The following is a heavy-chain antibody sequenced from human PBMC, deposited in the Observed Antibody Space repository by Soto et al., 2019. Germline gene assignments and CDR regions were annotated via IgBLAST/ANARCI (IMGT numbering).Heavy chain of an antibody. CDR3: ARGVLLYDSSGYYFFDY. CDR2: INHSGST. V-gene: IGHV4-34*01. Sequence: SETLSLTCAVYGGSFSGYYWSWIRQPPGKGLEWIGEINHSGSTNYNPSLKSRVTISVDTSKNQFSLKLSSVTAADTAVYYCARGVLLYDSSGYYFFDYWGQGTLVTVSS. D-gene: IGHD3-22*01. J-gene: IGHJ4*02. CDR1: GGSFSGYY.